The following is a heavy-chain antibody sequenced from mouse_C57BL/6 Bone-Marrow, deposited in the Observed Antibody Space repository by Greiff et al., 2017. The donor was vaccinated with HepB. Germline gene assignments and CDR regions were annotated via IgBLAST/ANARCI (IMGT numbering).Heavy chain of an antibody. J-gene: IGHJ2*01. V-gene: IGHV1-72*01. D-gene: IGHD1-1*01. Sequence: VQLQQPGAELVKPGASVKPSCKASGYTFTSYWMHWVKPRPGRGLEWIGRIAPNSGGTKYNEKFKSKATLTVDKPSSTAYMQLSSLTSEDSAVYYCARPVVGGDFDYWGQGTTLTVSS. CDR2: IAPNSGGT. CDR3: ARPVVGGDFDY. CDR1: GYTFTSYW.